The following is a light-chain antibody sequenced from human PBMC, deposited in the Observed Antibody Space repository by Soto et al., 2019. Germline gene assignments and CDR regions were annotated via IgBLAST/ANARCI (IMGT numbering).Light chain of an antibody. J-gene: IGLJ3*02. CDR2: EVN. Sequence: QSVLTQPPSAPGSPGQSVTITCTGTSRDVGTYNFVSWYQQHPGKAPKLMICEVNKRPSGVPDRFSCSKSGNTASLTVSGLKAEDGAGYYCSSYAGSNKWVFGGGTKLTVL. CDR1: SRDVGTYNF. V-gene: IGLV2-8*01. CDR3: SSYAGSNKWV.